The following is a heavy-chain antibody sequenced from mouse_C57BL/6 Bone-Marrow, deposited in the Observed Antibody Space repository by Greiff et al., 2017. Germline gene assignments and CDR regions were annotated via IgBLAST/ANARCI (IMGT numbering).Heavy chain of an antibody. CDR2: IDPSDSYT. V-gene: IGHV1-59*01. CDR1: GYTFTSYW. Sequence: QVQLQQPGAELVRPGTSVKLSCKASGYTFTSYWMHWVKQRPGQGLEWIGVIDPSDSYTNYNQKFKGKATLTVDTSSSTAYMQLSSLTSEDSAVYDCAKTFYYEYDGGYFDVWGTGTTVTVSS. CDR3: AKTFYYEYDGGYFDV. D-gene: IGHD2-4*01. J-gene: IGHJ1*03.